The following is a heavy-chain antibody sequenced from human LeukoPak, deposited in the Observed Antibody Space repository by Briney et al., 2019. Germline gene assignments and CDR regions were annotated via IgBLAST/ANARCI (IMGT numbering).Heavy chain of an antibody. CDR2: ISGSGGST. CDR1: GFTFSSYA. CDR3: AKSQDYVWGSYAQYFDY. D-gene: IGHD3-16*01. Sequence: GGSLRLSCAASGFTFSSYAMSWVRQAPGKGLEWVSAISGSGGSTYYADSVKGRFTISRDNSKNTLYLQMNSLRAEDTAVYYCAKSQDYVWGSYAQYFDYWGQGTLVTVSS. V-gene: IGHV3-23*01. J-gene: IGHJ4*02.